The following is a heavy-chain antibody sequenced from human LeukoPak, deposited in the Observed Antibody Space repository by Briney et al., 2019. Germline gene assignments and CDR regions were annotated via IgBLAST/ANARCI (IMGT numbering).Heavy chain of an antibody. V-gene: IGHV3-23*01. CDR2: ISGSGGNT. D-gene: IGHD3-3*01. CDR1: GFTFSSYA. J-gene: IGHJ4*02. Sequence: GGSLRLSCAASGFTFSSYAMSWVRQAPGKGLEWVSAISGSGGNTYYADSVKGRFTISRDNSKNTLYLQMNSLRAEDTAVFYCAKENYYDFWSGIDFWGQGTLVTVSS. CDR3: AKENYYDFWSGIDF.